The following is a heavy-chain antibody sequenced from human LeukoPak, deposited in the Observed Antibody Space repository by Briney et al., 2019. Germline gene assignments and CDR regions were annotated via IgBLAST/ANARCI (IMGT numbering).Heavy chain of an antibody. Sequence: KPSETLSLTCAVSGYSISSGYYWGWIRQPPGKGLEWIGSIYHSGSTYYNPSLKSRVTIPVDTSKNQFSLKLSSVTAADTAVYYCARALGYCSSTSCLYYFDYWGQGTLVTVSS. D-gene: IGHD2-2*01. J-gene: IGHJ4*02. CDR1: GYSISSGYY. V-gene: IGHV4-38-2*01. CDR2: IYHSGST. CDR3: ARALGYCSSTSCLYYFDY.